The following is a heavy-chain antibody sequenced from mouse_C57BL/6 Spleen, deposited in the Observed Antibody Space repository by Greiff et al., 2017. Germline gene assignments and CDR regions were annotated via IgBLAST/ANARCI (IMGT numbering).Heavy chain of an antibody. CDR2: VNPSNGGT. Sequence: VQLQQPGTELVKPGASVKLSCKASGYTFTSYWMHWVKQRPGPGLKWIGNVNPSNGGTNYNEKFQSKATLTVDKTSSTAYMQLSSLTSEDSAVYYCARLGNLYAMDYWGQGTSVTVSS. CDR3: ARLGNLYAMDY. J-gene: IGHJ4*01. CDR1: GYTFTSYW. D-gene: IGHD2-1*01. V-gene: IGHV1-53*01.